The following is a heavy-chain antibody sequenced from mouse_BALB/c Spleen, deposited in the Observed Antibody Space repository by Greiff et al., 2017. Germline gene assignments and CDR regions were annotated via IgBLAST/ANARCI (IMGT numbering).Heavy chain of an antibody. CDR3: ARTYDYDGFAY. V-gene: IGHV5-4*02. Sequence: DVQLVESGGGLVKPGGSLKLSCAASGFTFSDYYMYWVRQTPEKRLEWVATISDGGSYTYYPDSVKGRFTISRDNAKNNLYLQMSSLKSEDTAMYYCARTYDYDGFAYWGQGTLVTVSA. J-gene: IGHJ3*01. CDR1: GFTFSDYY. D-gene: IGHD2-4*01. CDR2: ISDGGSYT.